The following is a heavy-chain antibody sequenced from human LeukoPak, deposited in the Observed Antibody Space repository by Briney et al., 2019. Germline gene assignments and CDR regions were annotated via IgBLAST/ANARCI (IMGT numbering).Heavy chain of an antibody. CDR3: AESIAANGTVY. D-gene: IGHD6-13*01. CDR2: ISGSGRST. CDR1: GFTFSSYA. Sequence: GGSLRLSCAASGFTFSSYAMSWVRQAPGKGLEWVSAISGSGRSTYYADSVKGRFTISRDNSKNTLFLQMSSLRAEDTAVYYCAESIAANGTVYWGQGTQVTVSS. J-gene: IGHJ4*02. V-gene: IGHV3-23*01.